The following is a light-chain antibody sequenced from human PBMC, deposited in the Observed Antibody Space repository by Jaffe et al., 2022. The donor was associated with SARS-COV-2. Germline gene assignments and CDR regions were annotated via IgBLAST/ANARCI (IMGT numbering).Light chain of an antibody. J-gene: IGLJ1*01. CDR1: SSNFGAGYD. V-gene: IGLV1-40*01. Sequence: QSVLTQPPSVPGAPGQRVTISCTGSSSNFGAGYDVHWYQHLPGTAPKLLIYGNNNRPSGVPDRFSGSMSGTSASLAISGLQAEDEADYYCQSYDISLSAYVFGSGTKVTVL. CDR2: GNN. CDR3: QSYDISLSAYV.